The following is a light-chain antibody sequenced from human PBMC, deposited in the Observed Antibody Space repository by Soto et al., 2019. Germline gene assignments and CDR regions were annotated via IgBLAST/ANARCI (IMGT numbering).Light chain of an antibody. J-gene: IGKJ3*01. V-gene: IGKV1-9*01. CDR1: QGISSY. Sequence: DIQLTQSPSFLSASVGDRVTITCRASQGISSYLAWYQQKPGKAPKLLIYAASTLHSGVPSRFSGSASGTEFTLTISSLQPEDFATYYCQHLHSYPFTFGPGTKVDIK. CDR3: QHLHSYPFT. CDR2: AAS.